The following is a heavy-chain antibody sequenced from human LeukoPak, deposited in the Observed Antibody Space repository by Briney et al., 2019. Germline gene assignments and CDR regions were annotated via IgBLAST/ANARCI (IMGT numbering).Heavy chain of an antibody. J-gene: IGHJ4*02. Sequence: GVSLRLSCAASGFTFSSYWMHWVRQAPGKGLVWVSHINGDGSSTNYADSVRGRFTISRDNAKNTLYLQMNSLRAEDTAVYYCARRSSYYYFDYWGQGTLVTVS. CDR1: GFTFSSYW. CDR2: INGDGSST. D-gene: IGHD6-13*01. V-gene: IGHV3-74*01. CDR3: ARRSSYYYFDY.